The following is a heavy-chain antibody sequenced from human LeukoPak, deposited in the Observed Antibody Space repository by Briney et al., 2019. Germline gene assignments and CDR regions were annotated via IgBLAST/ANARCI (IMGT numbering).Heavy chain of an antibody. CDR3: AKQSYGSGSYQYYFDY. D-gene: IGHD3-10*01. CDR2: ISGSGGST. V-gene: IGHV3-23*01. CDR1: GFTFSSYA. J-gene: IGHJ4*02. Sequence: PGGSLRLSCAASGFTFSSYAMSWVRQAPGKGLEWVSAISGSGGSTYYADSVKGRFTISRDNSENTLYLQMNSLRAEDTAVYYCAKQSYGSGSYQYYFDYWGQGTLVTVSS.